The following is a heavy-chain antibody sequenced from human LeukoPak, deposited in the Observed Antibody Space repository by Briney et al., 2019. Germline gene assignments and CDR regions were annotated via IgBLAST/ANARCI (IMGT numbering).Heavy chain of an antibody. CDR2: ISYDGSNK. J-gene: IGHJ4*02. V-gene: IGHV3-30*18. CDR1: GFTFSSYG. CDR3: ANYDSSGYYFDY. Sequence: GGSLRLSCAASGFTFSSYGMHWVRQAPGKGLEWVAVISYDGSNKYYADSVKGRFTISRDNSKNTLYLQMSSLRAGDTAVYYCANYDSSGYYFDYWGQGTLVTVSS. D-gene: IGHD3-22*01.